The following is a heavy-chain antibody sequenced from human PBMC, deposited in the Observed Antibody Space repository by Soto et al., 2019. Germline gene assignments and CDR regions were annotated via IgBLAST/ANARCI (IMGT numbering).Heavy chain of an antibody. CDR3: AAGNVDSMLES. D-gene: IGHD3-3*01. Sequence: QVQLQESGPGLVKPSGTLSVTCAVSGGSISSRDWWTWVRQAPGKGLEWIGKMYHSGGTDYSPSLKSRVTISIDKSQKHFSLKLSSVTAADPAVYFCAAGNVDSMLESWGRGTLVTVSS. CDR2: MYHSGGT. J-gene: IGHJ4*02. CDR1: GGSISSRDW. V-gene: IGHV4-4*02.